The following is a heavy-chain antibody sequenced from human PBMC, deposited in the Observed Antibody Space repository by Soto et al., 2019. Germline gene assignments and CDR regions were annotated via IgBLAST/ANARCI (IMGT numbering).Heavy chain of an antibody. Sequence: QEQLVQSGAEVKKSGSSVKVSCKDTGGLFRSYAVSWVRQAPGQGLEWMGGIIPVFDTVYYAQKFQGRVTSSAYESTNTAYMELSSLRSEDTAMYYCSWGGSGYVLFEFLGQGSLVSVAS. CDR2: IIPVFDTV. CDR3: SWGGSGYVLFEF. V-gene: IGHV1-69*01. J-gene: IGHJ4*02. D-gene: IGHD3-22*01. CDR1: GGLFRSYA.